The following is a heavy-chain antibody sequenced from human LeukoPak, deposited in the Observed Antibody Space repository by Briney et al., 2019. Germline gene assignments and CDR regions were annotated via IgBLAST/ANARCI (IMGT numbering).Heavy chain of an antibody. V-gene: IGHV5-51*01. D-gene: IGHD3-10*01. CDR2: IYPGDSDT. J-gene: IGHJ6*02. CDR3: ARSPPGTMLRGYGKDG. Sequence: GESLKISCKGSGYSFATYWIGWVRQMPGKGLELMGIIYPGDSDTRYSPSFQGQITISADKSTSTAYLQWSSLKVSDTATYYCARSPPGTMLRGYGKDGWGQGTTVTVSS. CDR1: GYSFATYW.